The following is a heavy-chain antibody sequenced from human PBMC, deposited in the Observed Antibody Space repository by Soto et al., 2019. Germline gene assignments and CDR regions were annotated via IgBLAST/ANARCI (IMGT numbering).Heavy chain of an antibody. J-gene: IGHJ6*02. CDR1: GGSISSGDYY. D-gene: IGHD3-3*01. CDR3: ARAIYGDYDFWSGGSYGMDV. Sequence: QVQLQESGPGLVKPSQTLSLTCTVSGGSISSGDYYWSWIRQPPGKGLEWIGYIYYSGSTYYNPSLKSRVTISVDTSKSQFSLKLSSVTAADTAVYYCARAIYGDYDFWSGGSYGMDVWGQGTTVTVSS. V-gene: IGHV4-30-4*01. CDR2: IYYSGST.